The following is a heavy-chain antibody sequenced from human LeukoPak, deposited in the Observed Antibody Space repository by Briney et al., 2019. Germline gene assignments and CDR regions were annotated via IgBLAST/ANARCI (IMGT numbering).Heavy chain of an antibody. CDR1: GGSFSGYY. CDR2: INHSGST. J-gene: IGHJ5*02. D-gene: IGHD3-10*01. V-gene: IGHV4-34*01. CDR3: ARGQVVRGVPHLRWFDP. Sequence: SETLSLTCAVYGGSFSGYYWSWIRQPPGKGLEWIGEINHSGSTNYNPSLKSRVTISVDTSKNQFSLKLSSVTAADTAVYYCARGQVVRGVPHLRWFDPWGQGTLVTVSS.